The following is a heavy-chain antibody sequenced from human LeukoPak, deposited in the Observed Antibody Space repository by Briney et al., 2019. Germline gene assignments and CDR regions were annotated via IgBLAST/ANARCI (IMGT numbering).Heavy chain of an antibody. J-gene: IGHJ5*02. D-gene: IGHD1-14*01. CDR2: INPDSGGT. Sequence: ASVKVSCKASGYTFSDYYMHWVRQAPGQGLEWMGWINPDSGGTKYAQKFQDRVTMTSDTSISTAYMELSRLRSDDTAVYYCARDHLLFRQPPNWFDPWGQGTLVTVSS. CDR3: ARDHLLFRQPPNWFDP. CDR1: GYTFSDYY. V-gene: IGHV1-2*02.